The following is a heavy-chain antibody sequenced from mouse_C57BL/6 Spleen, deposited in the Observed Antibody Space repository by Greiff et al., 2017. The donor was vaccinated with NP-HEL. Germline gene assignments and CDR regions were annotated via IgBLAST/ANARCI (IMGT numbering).Heavy chain of an antibody. CDR1: GFTFTNSY. V-gene: IGHV14-3*01. CDR2: IDPAKGNT. CDR3: ARVYYSNLGY. Sequence: VQLQQSGAELVRPGASVKLSCTASGFTFTNSYMHWVKQRPEQGLEWIGRIDPAKGNTKYNPKFKGKATITADTSSSTAYLQLSSLTSEDTAIYYCARVYYSNLGYWGQGTTLTVAS. J-gene: IGHJ2*01. D-gene: IGHD2-5*01.